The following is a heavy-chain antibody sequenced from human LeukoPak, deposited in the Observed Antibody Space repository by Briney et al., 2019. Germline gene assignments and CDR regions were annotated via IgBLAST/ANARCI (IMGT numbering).Heavy chain of an antibody. Sequence: GGSLRLSCAASGFTFSSYSMNWVRQAPGKGLEWVSSISSSSSYIYYADSVRGRFTISRDNAKNSLYLKMNSLRAEDTAVYYCAREVAASPFDIWRQGTMVTVSS. CDR2: ISSSSSYI. D-gene: IGHD2-15*01. CDR1: GFTFSSYS. CDR3: AREVAASPFDI. J-gene: IGHJ3*02. V-gene: IGHV3-21*01.